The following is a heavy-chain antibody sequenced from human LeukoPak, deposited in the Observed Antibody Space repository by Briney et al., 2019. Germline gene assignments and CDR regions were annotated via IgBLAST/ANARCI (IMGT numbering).Heavy chain of an antibody. D-gene: IGHD5-18*01. CDR3: ASRSLRGYSYGVYYFSMDV. CDR1: GFTFSNYA. J-gene: IGHJ6*02. CDR2: ISGSSGLT. V-gene: IGHV3-23*01. Sequence: PGGSLRLSCAASGFTFSNYAMSWVRQAPGRGLEWVSAISGSSGLTYYADSVKGRFTISRDNSKNTLYLQMNSLRAEDTAVYYCASRSLRGYSYGVYYFSMDVWGQGTTVTVSS.